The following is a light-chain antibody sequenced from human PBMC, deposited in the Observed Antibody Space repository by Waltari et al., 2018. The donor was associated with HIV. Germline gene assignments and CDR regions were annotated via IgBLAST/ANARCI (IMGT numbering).Light chain of an antibody. Sequence: EIVLTQSPGTLSLTPGERATLFCRASQSISSTYLAWYQQKPGQAPSLLIYGASTRATGIPDRFSGSGSGTDFSLSISRLEPEDFAVYYCQHYGTSLLTFGGGTKVEIK. J-gene: IGKJ4*01. CDR3: QHYGTSLLT. CDR1: QSISSTY. V-gene: IGKV3-20*01. CDR2: GAS.